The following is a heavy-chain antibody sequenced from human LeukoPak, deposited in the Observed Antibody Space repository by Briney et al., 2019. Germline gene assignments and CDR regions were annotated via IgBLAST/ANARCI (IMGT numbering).Heavy chain of an antibody. Sequence: GGSLRLSCAASGFTFSSYSMNWVRQAPGKGLEWVSYISSSSSTIYYADSVKGRFTISRDNAKNSLYLQMNSLRVEDTAVYYCLVILTEPTSPSPDGLDIWGQGTMVTVSS. CDR3: LVILTEPTSPSPDGLDI. CDR2: ISSSSSTI. D-gene: IGHD2-15*01. V-gene: IGHV3-48*04. CDR1: GFTFSSYS. J-gene: IGHJ3*02.